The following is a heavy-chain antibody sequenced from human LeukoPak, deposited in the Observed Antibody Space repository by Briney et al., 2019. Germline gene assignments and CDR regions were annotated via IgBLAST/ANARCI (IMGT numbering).Heavy chain of an antibody. CDR3: AHANVLTASLGYFDP. V-gene: IGHV2-5*02. Sequence: ESGPTLVNPTQTLTLTCTFSGFSLHTSGVGVGWIRQPPGKALDWLALIYWDGDERYSPSLKTRLTITKDTSKKQVVLTMTNMDPVDTATYYCAHANVLTASLGYFDPWGQGTLVTVSS. CDR2: IYWDGDE. J-gene: IGHJ5*02. D-gene: IGHD2-15*01. CDR1: GFSLHTSGVG.